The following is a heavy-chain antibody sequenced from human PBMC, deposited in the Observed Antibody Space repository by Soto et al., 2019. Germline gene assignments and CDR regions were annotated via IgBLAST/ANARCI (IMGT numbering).Heavy chain of an antibody. Sequence: QVQLVESGGGVVQTGTSLRLSCAASRLTFSFYDMHWVRQAPGKGLEWLAMIWSDGSRAFYAESVKGRHTISRDNSKNTVYLQMNSLRGEDTATYYCAGEPKGGAYDMDVWGQGTTVTVSS. J-gene: IGHJ6*02. V-gene: IGHV3-33*01. CDR1: RLTFSFYD. CDR2: IWSDGSRA. D-gene: IGHD3-16*01. CDR3: AGEPKGGAYDMDV.